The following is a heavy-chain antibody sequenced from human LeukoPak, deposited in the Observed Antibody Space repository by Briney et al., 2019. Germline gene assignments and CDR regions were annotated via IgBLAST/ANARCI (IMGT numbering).Heavy chain of an antibody. Sequence: GGSLRLSCAAAGFTVRSNYMSWVRQAPGMGLEWVSVIYSGGSTYYADTVKGRFTTSRANSKNTLYFQMNSLRAEDTAVYYCARNSGGTYHFDYWGQGTLVTVSS. CDR1: GFTVRSNY. CDR3: ARNSGGTYHFDY. CDR2: IYSGGST. J-gene: IGHJ4*02. D-gene: IGHD1-14*01. V-gene: IGHV3-53*01.